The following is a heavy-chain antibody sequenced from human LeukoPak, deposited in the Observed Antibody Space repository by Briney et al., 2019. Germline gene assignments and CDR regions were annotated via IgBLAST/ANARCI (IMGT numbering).Heavy chain of an antibody. CDR1: GYTFTGYY. CDR2: INPNSGGT. D-gene: IGHD3-16*01. Sequence: ASVKVSFKASGYTFTGYYMHWVRQAPGQGLEWMGWINPNSGGTNYAQKFQGRVTMTRDTSISTAYMELSRLRSDDTAVYYGARGKAERGGGYYYGVDVWGQGTTVTVSS. V-gene: IGHV1-2*02. J-gene: IGHJ6*02. CDR3: ARGKAERGGGYYYGVDV.